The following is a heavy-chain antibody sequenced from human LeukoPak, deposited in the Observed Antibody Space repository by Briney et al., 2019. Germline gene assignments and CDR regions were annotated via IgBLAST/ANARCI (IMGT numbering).Heavy chain of an antibody. CDR3: ARPRYVSGWPPDFDY. CDR1: GYTFTVYF. Sequence: ASVKVSCTASGYTFTVYFIHWVRQAPGQGLEWMGRINPNSGATDYAQKFQGRVTMTRDTSISTAYMELRSLRSDDTAVYYCARPRYVSGWPPDFDYWGQGTLVTVSS. V-gene: IGHV1-2*06. D-gene: IGHD6-19*01. CDR2: INPNSGAT. J-gene: IGHJ4*02.